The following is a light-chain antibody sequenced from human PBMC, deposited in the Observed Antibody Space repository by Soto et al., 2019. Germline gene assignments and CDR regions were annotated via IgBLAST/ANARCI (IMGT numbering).Light chain of an antibody. CDR3: QQSYSTPVT. CDR2: AAS. Sequence: DIQMTQSPSSLSASVGDRVTITCRASQSISSYLNWYQQKPGKAPKLLIYAASSWQSGVPSRFRGSGSGTDFTLTISSLQPEDVATYYCQQSYSTPVTFGPGTKVDIK. J-gene: IGKJ3*01. V-gene: IGKV1-39*01. CDR1: QSISSY.